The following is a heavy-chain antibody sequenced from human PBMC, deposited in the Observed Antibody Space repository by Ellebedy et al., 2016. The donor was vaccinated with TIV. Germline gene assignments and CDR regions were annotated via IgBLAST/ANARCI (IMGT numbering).Heavy chain of an antibody. CDR2: LYPDAKT. J-gene: IGHJ5*02. CDR3: ARDPGGGGDFGDNWFDP. D-gene: IGHD2-21*01. CDR1: GIIVSDYF. V-gene: IGHV3-66*01. Sequence: GGSLRLSCEASGIIVSDYFMNWVRQAPGKGLEWVSVLYPDAKTNYTDSVNGRFIVSRDRSKNTLYLQRNSLTADDTAVYYCARDPGGGGDFGDNWFDPWGQGTLVTVSS.